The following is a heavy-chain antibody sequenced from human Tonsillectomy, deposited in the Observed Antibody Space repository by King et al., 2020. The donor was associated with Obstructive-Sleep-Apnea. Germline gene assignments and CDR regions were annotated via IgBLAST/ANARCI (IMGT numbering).Heavy chain of an antibody. CDR3: ARDLGYYDSVGYYYWGLGY. CDR1: GFTFSSYW. J-gene: IGHJ4*02. Sequence: VQLVESGRGLVQPGGSLRLSCAASGFTFSSYWMHWVRQAPGKGLVWGSRINNDGSSTTYADSVKGRFTISRDNAKNTLYLQMNSLRAEDTAVYYCARDLGYYDSVGYYYWGLGYWGQGTLVTVSS. CDR2: INNDGSST. D-gene: IGHD3-22*01. V-gene: IGHV3-74*01.